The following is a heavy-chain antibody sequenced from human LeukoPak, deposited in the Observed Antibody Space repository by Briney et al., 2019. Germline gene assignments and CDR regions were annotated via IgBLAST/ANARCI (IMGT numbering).Heavy chain of an antibody. V-gene: IGHV3-48*03. CDR3: ASRAGYTGSWSAFDY. CDR1: GFXLSSYE. CDR2: ISSSGTTI. D-gene: IGHD6-13*01. Sequence: PGGSLRLSCAASGFXLSSYEINWVRQAPGKGLEWISYISSSGTTIYYADSVKGRFTISRDNAKNSLYLQMNSLRTEDTAVYYCASRAGYTGSWSAFDYWGQGTLVTVSS. J-gene: IGHJ4*02.